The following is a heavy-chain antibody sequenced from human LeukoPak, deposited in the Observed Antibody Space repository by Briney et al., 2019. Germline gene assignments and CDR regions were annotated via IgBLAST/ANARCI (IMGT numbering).Heavy chain of an antibody. Sequence: SETLSLTCAVYGGSFSGYYSSWIRQPPGKGREWIGEINHSGSTNYNPSLKSRVTISVDTSKNQFSLKLSSVTAADTAVYYCHETGSSAFDIWGQGTMVTVSS. CDR3: HETGSSAFDI. D-gene: IGHD3-9*01. CDR1: GGSFSGYY. CDR2: INHSGST. V-gene: IGHV4-34*01. J-gene: IGHJ3*02.